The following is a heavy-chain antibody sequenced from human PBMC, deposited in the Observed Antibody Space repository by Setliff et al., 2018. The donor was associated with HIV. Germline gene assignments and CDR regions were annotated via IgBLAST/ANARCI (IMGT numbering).Heavy chain of an antibody. V-gene: IGHV4-4*02. D-gene: IGHD1-20*01. CDR1: GGSIRSNNW. CDR2: TYHSGST. CDR3: ARDLDNWKGLNAFDI. Sequence: SETLSLTCAVSGGSIRSNNWWSWVRQPRGKRLEWIGETYHSGSTNYNPSLKSRVTISVDKSKNQFSLKLSSVTAADTAVYYCARDLDNWKGLNAFDIWGQGTMVTVSS. J-gene: IGHJ3*02.